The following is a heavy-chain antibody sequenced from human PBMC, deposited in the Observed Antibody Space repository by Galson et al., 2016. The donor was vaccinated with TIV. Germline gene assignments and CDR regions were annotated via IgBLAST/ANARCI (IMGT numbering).Heavy chain of an antibody. J-gene: IGHJ5*02. V-gene: IGHV4-31*03. Sequence: TLSLTCSVSGDSVSSGGGFWSWIRQHPERGLEWLGYIHSSGSTYYRPSLKGRLMISLDAAQNQFSLRLTSVTAVDTAVYYCVKEYCDGGCRFDPWGQGSLVTVS. CDR1: GDSVSSGGGF. CDR3: VKEYCDGGCRFDP. D-gene: IGHD2-21*02. CDR2: IHSSGST.